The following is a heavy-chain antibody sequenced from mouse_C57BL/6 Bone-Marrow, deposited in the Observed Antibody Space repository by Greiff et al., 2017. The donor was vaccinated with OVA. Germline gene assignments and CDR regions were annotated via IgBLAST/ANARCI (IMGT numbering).Heavy chain of an antibody. CDR3: TRGHYYGSSPNAMDY. D-gene: IGHD1-1*01. CDR2: ISSGGDYI. CDR1: GFTFSSYA. Sequence: EVHLVESGEGLVKPGGSLKLSCAASGFTFSSYAMSWVRQTPEKRLEWVAYISSGGDYIYYADTVKVRFTISRDNARNTLYLQMSSLKSEDTAMYYCTRGHYYGSSPNAMDYWGQGTSVTVSS. J-gene: IGHJ4*01. V-gene: IGHV5-9-1*02.